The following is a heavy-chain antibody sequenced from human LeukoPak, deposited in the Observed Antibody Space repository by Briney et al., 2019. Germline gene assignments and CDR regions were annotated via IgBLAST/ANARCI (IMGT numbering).Heavy chain of an antibody. CDR3: ARASYGSGGGVFDY. D-gene: IGHD2-15*01. CDR1: GFTFSSYS. V-gene: IGHV3-21*01. CDR2: ISSSSSYI. J-gene: IGHJ4*02. Sequence: PGGSLRLSCAASGFTFSSYSMNWVRQAPGKGLEWVSSISSSSSYIYYADSVKGRFTISRDNAKNSLYLQMNSLRAEDTAVYYCARASYGSGGGVFDYWGQGTLVTVSS.